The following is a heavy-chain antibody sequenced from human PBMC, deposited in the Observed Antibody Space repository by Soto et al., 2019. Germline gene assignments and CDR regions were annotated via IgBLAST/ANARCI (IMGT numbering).Heavy chain of an antibody. V-gene: IGHV3-33*01. CDR2: IWYDGSKT. D-gene: IGHD2-21*02. J-gene: IGHJ6*02. CDR1: GFTFRSYG. CDR3: ARMVGTATISYGLDV. Sequence: GGSLRLSCAASGFTFRSYGMHWVRQAPGKGLEWVAVIWYDGSKTYYADSVKGRFTISRDNSKNTLNLQVNSLRAEDTAVYYCARMVGTATISYGLDVWGQGTTVTVSS.